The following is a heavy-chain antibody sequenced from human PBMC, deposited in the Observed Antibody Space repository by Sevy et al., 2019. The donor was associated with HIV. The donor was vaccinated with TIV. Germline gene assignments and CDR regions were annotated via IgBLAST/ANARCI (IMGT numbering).Heavy chain of an antibody. V-gene: IGHV3-23*01. D-gene: IGHD3-22*01. Sequence: GGSLRLSCAASGFTFTEFVMSWVRQAPGKGLEWVSTISSGSGSTYYADSVKGRFTISRDHSQNTLDLQMNSLRAEDTAVYYCATDVVGGYYESSGYSGHWGQGTLVTFSS. CDR1: GFTFTEFV. J-gene: IGHJ4*02. CDR2: ISSGSGST. CDR3: ATDVVGGYYESSGYSGH.